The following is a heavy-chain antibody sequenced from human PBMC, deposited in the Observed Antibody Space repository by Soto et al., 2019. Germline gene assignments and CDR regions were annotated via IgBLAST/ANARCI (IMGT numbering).Heavy chain of an antibody. CDR2: IYYSGST. CDR1: GGSVSNSSHY. V-gene: IGHV4-30-4*08. Sequence: TLSLTCTVSGGSVSNSSHYWTWIRQPPGKGLEWIGYIYYSGSTYYNPSLKSRVTISVDTSKNQFSLKLSSVTAADTAVYYCARDKRRSGFWSGYYPPYYGMDVWGQGTTVTVSS. CDR3: ARDKRRSGFWSGYYPPYYGMDV. J-gene: IGHJ6*02. D-gene: IGHD3-3*01.